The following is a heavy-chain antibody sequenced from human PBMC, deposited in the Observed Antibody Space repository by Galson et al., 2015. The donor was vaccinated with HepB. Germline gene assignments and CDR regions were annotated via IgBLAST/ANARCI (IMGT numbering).Heavy chain of an antibody. V-gene: IGHV1-69*06. CDR2: FSPVFGTA. CDR1: GYTFRDYG. J-gene: IGHJ5*01. Sequence: SVKVSCKASGYTFRDYGVTWVRQAPGQGLEWMGSFSPVFGTANYADKFQGRLTITADRSTSAGYMELSSLRSDDTAVYYCATRAFCGGDCHALDSWGQGTLLIVSS. CDR3: ATRAFCGGDCHALDS. D-gene: IGHD2-21*02.